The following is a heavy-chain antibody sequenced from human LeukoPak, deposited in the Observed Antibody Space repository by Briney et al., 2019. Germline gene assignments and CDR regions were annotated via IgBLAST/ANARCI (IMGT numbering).Heavy chain of an antibody. CDR1: GGSISSYY. D-gene: IGHD6-13*01. CDR2: VYYSGST. CDR3: ARGEAAAGTIYYYYGMDV. J-gene: IGHJ6*02. Sequence: PSETLSLTCTVSGGSISSYYWSWIRQPPGKGLEWIGYVYYSGSTNYNPSLKSRVTISVDTSKNQFSLKLSSVTAADTAVYYCARGEAAAGTIYYYYGMDVWGQGTTVTVSS. V-gene: IGHV4-59*01.